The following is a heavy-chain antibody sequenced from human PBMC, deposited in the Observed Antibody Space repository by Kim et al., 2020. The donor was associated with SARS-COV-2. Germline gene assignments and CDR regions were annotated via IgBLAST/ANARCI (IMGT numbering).Heavy chain of an antibody. CDR2: IRSKAYGGTT. J-gene: IGHJ2*01. CDR3: TRDGTAYSSSWYGWYFDL. V-gene: IGHV3-49*03. CDR1: GFTFGDYA. Sequence: GGSLRLSCTASGFTFGDYAMSWFRQAPGKGLEWVGFIRSKAYGGTTEYAASVKGRFTISRDDSKSIAYMQMNSLKTEDTAVYYCTRDGTAYSSSWYGWYFDLWGRGTLVTVSS. D-gene: IGHD6-13*01.